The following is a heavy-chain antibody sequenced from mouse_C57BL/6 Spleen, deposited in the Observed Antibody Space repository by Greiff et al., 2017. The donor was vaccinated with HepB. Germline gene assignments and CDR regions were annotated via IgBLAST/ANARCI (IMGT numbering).Heavy chain of an antibody. Sequence: QVQLQQSGAELAKPGASVKLSCKASGYTFTSYWMHWVKQRPGQGLEWIGYINPSSGYTKYNQKFKDKAKLTADKSSSTAYMQLSSLTYEDSAVYYCARVYDPEGTWFAYWGQGTLVTVSA. D-gene: IGHD2-3*01. CDR1: GYTFTSYW. CDR2: INPSSGYT. CDR3: ARVYDPEGTWFAY. J-gene: IGHJ3*01. V-gene: IGHV1-7*01.